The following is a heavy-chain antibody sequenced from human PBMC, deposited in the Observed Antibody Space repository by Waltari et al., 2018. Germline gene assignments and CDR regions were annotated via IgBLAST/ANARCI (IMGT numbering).Heavy chain of an antibody. V-gene: IGHV4-34*01. Sequence: QVQLHQWGAGLLKPSETLSLTCGVSGGSFNDYYWTRIRQPPGKGLEWIGESHHSGTIDYTPSLNRRLTMSGDTSKKQISMRMSTVTAADTAVYYCSRGDLHYGSSGFFYWGQGALVTVSS. CDR1: GGSFNDYY. CDR2: SHHSGTI. J-gene: IGHJ4*02. D-gene: IGHD3-22*01. CDR3: SRGDLHYGSSGFFY.